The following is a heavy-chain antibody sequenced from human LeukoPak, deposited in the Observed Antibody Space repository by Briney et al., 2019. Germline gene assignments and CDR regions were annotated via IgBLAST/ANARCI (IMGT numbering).Heavy chain of an antibody. D-gene: IGHD3-16*01. CDR2: IRYDGSNK. J-gene: IGHJ4*02. CDR3: AKTDVWFSHYYYFDY. CDR1: GFTFSSYG. Sequence: GGSLRLSCAASGFTFSSYGMHWVRQAPGKGLEWVAFIRYDGSNKYYADSVKGRFTISRDNSKNTLYLQMNSLRAEDTAVYYCAKTDVWFSHYYYFDYWGQGTLVTVSS. V-gene: IGHV3-30*02.